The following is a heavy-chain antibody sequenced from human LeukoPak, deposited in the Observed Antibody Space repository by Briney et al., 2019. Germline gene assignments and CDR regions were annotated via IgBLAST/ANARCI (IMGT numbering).Heavy chain of an antibody. Sequence: GGSLRLSCAASGFTFSSYAMSWVRQAPGKGLEWVSAISGSGDYTYYADSVKGRFTISSDNSKNALYLQMNSLRAEDTAVYCCAKDRQDSSGWSIYFNYWGQRTLVTVSS. CDR1: GFTFSSYA. CDR3: AKDRQDSSGWSIYFNY. CDR2: ISGSGDYT. J-gene: IGHJ4*02. V-gene: IGHV3-23*01. D-gene: IGHD6-19*01.